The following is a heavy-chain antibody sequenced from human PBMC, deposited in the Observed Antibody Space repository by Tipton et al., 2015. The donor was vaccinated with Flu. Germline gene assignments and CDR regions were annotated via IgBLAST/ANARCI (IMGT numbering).Heavy chain of an antibody. Sequence: QSGPEVKKPGSSVKVSCKASGGTFSSYAISWVRQAPGQGLEWMGGIIPILGIANYAQKFQGRVTVTADESTSTAYMELSSLRPEDTAVHYCARDRGYYYGNSGSAFDVWGQGKMVTGSS. CDR3: ARDRGYYYGNSGSAFDV. D-gene: IGHD3-22*01. V-gene: IGHV1-69*01. CDR1: GGTFSSYA. J-gene: IGHJ3*01. CDR2: IIPILGIA.